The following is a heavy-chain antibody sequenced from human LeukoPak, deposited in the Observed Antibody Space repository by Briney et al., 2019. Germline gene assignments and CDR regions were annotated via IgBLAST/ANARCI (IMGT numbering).Heavy chain of an antibody. CDR1: GGSFSGYY. CDR3: ARGSRITIFGVVIIPAWFDP. D-gene: IGHD3-3*01. V-gene: IGHV4-34*01. CDR2: INHSGST. Sequence: SETLSLTCAVYGGSFSGYYWSWIRQPPGKGLEWIGEINHSGSTNYNPSFKSRVTISVDTSKNQFSLKLSSVTAADTAVYYCARGSRITIFGVVIIPAWFDPWGQGTLVTVSS. J-gene: IGHJ5*02.